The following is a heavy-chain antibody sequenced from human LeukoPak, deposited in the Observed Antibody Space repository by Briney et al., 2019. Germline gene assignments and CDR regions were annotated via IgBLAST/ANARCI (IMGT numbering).Heavy chain of an antibody. V-gene: IGHV3-33*06. D-gene: IGHD2-2*01. Sequence: GGSLRLSCAASGFTFSSYGMHWVRQAPGKGLEWVAVIWYDGSNKYYADSVKGRFTISRDNSKNTLYLQMNSLRAEDTAVYYCAKVLPRYCSSTSCYLPVDYWGQGTLVTVSS. J-gene: IGHJ4*02. CDR1: GFTFSSYG. CDR3: AKVLPRYCSSTSCYLPVDY. CDR2: IWYDGSNK.